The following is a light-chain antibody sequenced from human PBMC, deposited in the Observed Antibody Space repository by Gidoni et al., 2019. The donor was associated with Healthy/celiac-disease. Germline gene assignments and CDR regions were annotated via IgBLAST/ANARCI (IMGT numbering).Light chain of an antibody. Sequence: SYELTHPPSAPVSPGRPASITYSGDKLGDKYACWYQQKPGQSPVLVIYQDSKRPSGIPERFSGSNSGNTATLTISGTQAMDEADYYCQAWDSSTVVFGGGTKLTVL. CDR3: QAWDSSTVV. CDR2: QDS. V-gene: IGLV3-1*01. J-gene: IGLJ2*01. CDR1: KLGDKY.